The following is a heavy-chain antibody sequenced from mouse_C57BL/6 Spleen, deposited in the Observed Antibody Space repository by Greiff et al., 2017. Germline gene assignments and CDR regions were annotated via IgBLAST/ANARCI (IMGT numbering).Heavy chain of an antibody. CDR3: VSHYDGAWFAY. CDR1: GYTFTSYW. Sequence: QVQLQQPGAELVRPGTSVKLSCKASGYTFTSYWMHWVKQRPGQGLEWIGVIDPSDSYTNYNQKFKGKATLTVDTSSSTAYMQLSSLTSEDSAVYYWVSHYDGAWFAYWGQGTLVTVSA. D-gene: IGHD1-2*01. V-gene: IGHV1-59*01. CDR2: IDPSDSYT. J-gene: IGHJ3*01.